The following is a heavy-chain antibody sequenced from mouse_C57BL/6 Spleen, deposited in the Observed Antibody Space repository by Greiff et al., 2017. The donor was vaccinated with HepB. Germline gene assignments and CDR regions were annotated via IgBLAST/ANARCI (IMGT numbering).Heavy chain of an antibody. CDR3: ARTPFDY. CDR2: INPNSGGT. CDR1: GYTFTSYW. J-gene: IGHJ2*01. Sequence: VQLQQPGAELVKPGASVKLSCKASGYTFTSYWMHGVKQRPGQGLEWIGRINPNSGGTKYNEKFKSKATLTVDKPSSPAYMQLSSLTSEDSAVYYCARTPFDYWGQGTTLTVSS. V-gene: IGHV1-72*01.